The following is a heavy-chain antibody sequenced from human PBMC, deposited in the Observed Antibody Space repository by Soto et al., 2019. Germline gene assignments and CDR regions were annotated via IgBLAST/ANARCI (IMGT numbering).Heavy chain of an antibody. CDR1: GYRFTSYC. J-gene: IGHJ4*02. V-gene: IGHV5-51*01. Sequence: GASLKISCQGSGYRFTSYCIGWVRQIPGKGLEWMGIIYPGDSDTRYSPSFQGQVTISADKSISTAYLQWSSLRASDTAIYYCARTGYRYPSRISRPLERWGQGTIVSV. CDR3: ARTGYRYPSRISRPLER. D-gene: IGHD5-18*01. CDR2: IYPGDSDT.